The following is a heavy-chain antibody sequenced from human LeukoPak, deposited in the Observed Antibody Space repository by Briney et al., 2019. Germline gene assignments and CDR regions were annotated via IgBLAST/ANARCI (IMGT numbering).Heavy chain of an antibody. J-gene: IGHJ4*02. D-gene: IGHD3-16*02. CDR3: ARGEGVNYRYSGFGYFNAVDY. CDR2: INANTGGT. V-gene: IGHV1-2*02. Sequence: ASVKVSCKASGYTFTGYYMHWVRPAPGQGLEWMGWINANTGGTKYAQKFQGRVTMTRDTYISTAYMELSRLRSDDTAVYYCARGEGVNYRYSGFGYFNAVDYWGQGTLVTVSS. CDR1: GYTFTGYY.